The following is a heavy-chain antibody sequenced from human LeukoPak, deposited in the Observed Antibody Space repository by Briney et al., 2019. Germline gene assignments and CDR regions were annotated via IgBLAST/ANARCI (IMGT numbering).Heavy chain of an antibody. CDR3: ARSLEEWGYGIYFDY. Sequence: GGSLRLSCAASGFTVSSNYMSWVRQAPGKRLEWVSVIYSGGSTYYADSVKGRFTISRDNSKNTLYLQMNSLRAEDTAVYYCARSLEEWGYGIYFDYWGQGTLVTVSS. V-gene: IGHV3-53*01. CDR1: GFTVSSNY. CDR2: IYSGGST. D-gene: IGHD3-3*01. J-gene: IGHJ4*02.